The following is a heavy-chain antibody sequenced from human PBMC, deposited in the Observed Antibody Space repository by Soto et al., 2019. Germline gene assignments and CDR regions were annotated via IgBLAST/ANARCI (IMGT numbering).Heavy chain of an antibody. CDR2: IWYDGSNK. D-gene: IGHD3-22*01. CDR1: GFTSSSYG. Sequence: QVQLVESGGGVVQPGRSLRLSCAASGFTSSSYGMHWVRQAPGKGLEWVAVIWYDGSNKYYADSVKGRFTISRDNSKNTLYLQMNSLRAEDTAVYYCARGGRGDYYDSSGQLQDFDYWGQGTLVTVSS. CDR3: ARGGRGDYYDSSGQLQDFDY. J-gene: IGHJ4*02. V-gene: IGHV3-33*01.